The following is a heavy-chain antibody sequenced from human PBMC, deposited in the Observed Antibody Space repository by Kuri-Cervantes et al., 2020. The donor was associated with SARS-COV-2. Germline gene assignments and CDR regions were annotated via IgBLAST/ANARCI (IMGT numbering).Heavy chain of an antibody. CDR3: ARSLVVVVAASDY. CDR1: GFTFSSYA. Sequence: GESLKISCAASGFTFSSYAMSWVRQAPGKGLEWVSAISGSGGSTYYADSVKGRFTISRDNSKNTLYLQMSSLRAEDTAVYYCARSLVVVVAASDYWGQGTLVTVSS. V-gene: IGHV3-23*01. J-gene: IGHJ4*02. CDR2: ISGSGGST. D-gene: IGHD2-15*01.